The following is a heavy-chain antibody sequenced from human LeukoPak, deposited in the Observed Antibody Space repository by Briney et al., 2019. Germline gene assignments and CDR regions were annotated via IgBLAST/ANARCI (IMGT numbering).Heavy chain of an antibody. CDR1: GGSISSYY. D-gene: IGHD5-18*01. CDR3: ARVAGYSYAYWYFDL. Sequence: PSETLPVTCTVSGGSISSYYWTWIRQPPGKGLEWIGYIYYSGITNYNPSLKSRVTISVDTSKNQFSLKLSSVTAADTAVYYCARVAGYSYAYWYFDLWGRGTLVTVSS. V-gene: IGHV4-59*01. J-gene: IGHJ2*01. CDR2: IYYSGIT.